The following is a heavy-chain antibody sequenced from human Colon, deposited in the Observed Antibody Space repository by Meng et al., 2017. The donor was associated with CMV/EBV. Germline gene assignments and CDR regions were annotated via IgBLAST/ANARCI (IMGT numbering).Heavy chain of an antibody. V-gene: IGHV3-74*01. CDR2: INSDGSST. CDR1: GFSVSSYW. CDR3: ARANNHAMDV. Sequence: GGSLRLSCAASGFSVSSYWMHWVRQAPGKGLVWVSRINSDGSSTTYADPVKGRFTFSRDNAKNTLYLQMNSLRAKDTAVYYCARANNHAMDVWGQGTTVTVSS. J-gene: IGHJ6*02. D-gene: IGHD1/OR15-1a*01.